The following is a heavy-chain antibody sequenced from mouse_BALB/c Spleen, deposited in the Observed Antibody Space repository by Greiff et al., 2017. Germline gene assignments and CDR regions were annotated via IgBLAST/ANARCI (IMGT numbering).Heavy chain of an antibody. V-gene: IGHV1-9*01. J-gene: IGHJ1*01. CDR2: ILPGSGST. Sequence: VQLQQSGAELMKPGASVKISCKATGYTFSSYWIEWVKQRPGHGLEWIGEILPGSGSTNYNEKFKGKATFTADTSSNTAYMQLSSLTSEDSAVYYCARPNWDVDWYFDVWGAGTTVTVSS. CDR3: ARPNWDVDWYFDV. D-gene: IGHD4-1*01. CDR1: GYTFSSYW.